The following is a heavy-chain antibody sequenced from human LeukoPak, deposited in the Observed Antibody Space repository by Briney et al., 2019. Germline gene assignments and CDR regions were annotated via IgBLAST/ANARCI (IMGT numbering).Heavy chain of an antibody. CDR3: AKGGIAAAEYFDV. CDR2: IKQDGSEK. D-gene: IGHD6-13*01. CDR1: GFTFSSYG. J-gene: IGHJ3*01. Sequence: QPGGSLRLSCAASGFTFSSYGMHWVRQAPGKGLEWVANIKQDGSEKYYVGSVKGRFTISRDNAKNSLYLQMNSLRAEDTAVYYCAKGGIAAAEYFDVWGQGAMVTVSS. V-gene: IGHV3-7*01.